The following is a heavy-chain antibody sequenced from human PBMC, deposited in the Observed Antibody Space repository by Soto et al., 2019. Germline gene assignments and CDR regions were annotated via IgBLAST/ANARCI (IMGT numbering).Heavy chain of an antibody. D-gene: IGHD4-17*01. CDR1: GYSISSGYY. CDR2: IYHSGST. V-gene: IGHV4-38-2*02. Sequence: SETLSLTCAVSGYSISSGYYLGWIRQPPGKGLEWIGSIYHSGSTYYNPSLKSRVTISVDTSKNQFSLKLSSVTAADTAVYYCARDYGDYDAYYYYYGMDVWGQGTTVTVSS. CDR3: ARDYGDYDAYYYYYGMDV. J-gene: IGHJ6*02.